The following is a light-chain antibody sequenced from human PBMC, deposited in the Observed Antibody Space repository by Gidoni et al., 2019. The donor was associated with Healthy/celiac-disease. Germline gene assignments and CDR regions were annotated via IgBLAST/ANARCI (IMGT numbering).Light chain of an antibody. CDR2: DVN. CDR3: CSYAGSYTV. Sequence: QSALTQPRSVSGSPGQSVTISCSGTSSDVGGYNYVAWYQQHPGKAPKVIISDVNKRPSGVPDRFSGSKSGNTASLTISGLQAEDEADYYCCSYAGSYTVFGGGTKLTVL. CDR1: SSDVGGYNY. J-gene: IGLJ3*02. V-gene: IGLV2-11*01.